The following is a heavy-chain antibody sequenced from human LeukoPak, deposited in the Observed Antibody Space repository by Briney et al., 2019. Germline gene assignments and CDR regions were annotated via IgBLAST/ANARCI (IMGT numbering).Heavy chain of an antibody. Sequence: GGSLRLSCAASGFTFSDYYMSWIRQAPGKRLERVSYISSSGSTIYYADSVKGRFTISRDNAKNSLYLQMNSLRAEDTAVYYCARTQYYYGSGSPDYWGQGTLVTVSS. V-gene: IGHV3-11*04. CDR3: ARTQYYYGSGSPDY. CDR2: ISSSGSTI. D-gene: IGHD3-10*01. CDR1: GFTFSDYY. J-gene: IGHJ4*02.